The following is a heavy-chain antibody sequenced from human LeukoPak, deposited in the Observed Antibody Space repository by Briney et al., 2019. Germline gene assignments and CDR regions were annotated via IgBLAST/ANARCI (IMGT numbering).Heavy chain of an antibody. J-gene: IGHJ1*01. D-gene: IGHD2-2*01. CDR3: ARGPHCSSTSCYSKYFHH. CDR2: ISYGGSP. CDR1: VASLSRVGYY. V-gene: IGHV4-31*03. Sequence: PSQTLSLTCTVSVASLSRVGYYCGWIRQHPGKGLEWLVYISYGGSPYYNPPLKIRVTISVATSRNQFSLKLSSVTAADTAVYYCARGPHCSSTSCYSKYFHHWGQGTLVTVSS.